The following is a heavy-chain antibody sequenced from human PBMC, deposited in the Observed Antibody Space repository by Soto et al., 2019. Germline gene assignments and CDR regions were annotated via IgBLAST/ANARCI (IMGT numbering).Heavy chain of an antibody. D-gene: IGHD3-10*01. CDR2: ISSSSSYT. V-gene: IGHV3-11*06. J-gene: IGHJ6*02. Sequence: GGSLRLSCAASGFTFSDYYMSWLRQAPGKGLEWVSYISSSSSYTNYADSVKGRFTISRDNAKNSLYLQMNSLRAEDTAVYYCARDRELWFGASPAIYYYYGMDVWGQGTTVTVSS. CDR1: GFTFSDYY. CDR3: ARDRELWFGASPAIYYYYGMDV.